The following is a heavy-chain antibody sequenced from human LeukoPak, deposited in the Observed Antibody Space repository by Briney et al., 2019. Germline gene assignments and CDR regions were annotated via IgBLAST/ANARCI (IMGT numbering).Heavy chain of an antibody. CDR3: IKDMGFDLLKDAFDV. J-gene: IGHJ3*01. CDR1: GFSLDDYA. D-gene: IGHD1-26*01. V-gene: IGHV3-9*01. CDR2: ISWDSGNM. Sequence: PGGSLRLSCAGAGFSLDDYAMQRVRQPPGKGLEWVSGISWDSGNMAYADSVKGRFTIPRDNAKNSLFLQMNSLRAEDTALYYCIKDMGFDLLKDAFDVWGQGTMVTVSS.